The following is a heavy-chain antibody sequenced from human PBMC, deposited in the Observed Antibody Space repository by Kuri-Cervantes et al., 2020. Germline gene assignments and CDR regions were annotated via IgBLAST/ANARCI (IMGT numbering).Heavy chain of an antibody. CDR2: INPNSGGT. CDR1: GYTFTGYY. CDR3: ARARITMVRGVHEGLFDP. Sequence: ASVKVSCKASGYTFTGYYMHWVRQAPGQGLEWMGWINPNSGGTNYAQKFQGRVTITRNTSISTAYMELSSLRSEDTAVYYCARARITMVRGVHEGLFDPWGQGTLVTVSS. V-gene: IGHV1-2*02. J-gene: IGHJ5*02. D-gene: IGHD3-10*01.